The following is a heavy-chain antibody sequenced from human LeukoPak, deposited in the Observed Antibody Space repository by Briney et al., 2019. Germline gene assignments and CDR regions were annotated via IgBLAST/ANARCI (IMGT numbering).Heavy chain of an antibody. J-gene: IGHJ4*02. Sequence: PSETLSLTCTVSGYSISSGYYWSWIRQPPGKGLEWIGEINHSGSTNYNPSLKSRVTISVDTSKNQFSLKLSSVTAADTAVYYCASFPSIAAAGWFDYWGQGTLVTVSS. CDR2: INHSGST. V-gene: IGHV4-38-2*02. CDR3: ASFPSIAAAGWFDY. CDR1: GYSISSGYY. D-gene: IGHD6-13*01.